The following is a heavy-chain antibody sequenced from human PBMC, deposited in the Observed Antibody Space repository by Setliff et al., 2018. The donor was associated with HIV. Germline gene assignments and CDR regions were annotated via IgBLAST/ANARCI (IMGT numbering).Heavy chain of an antibody. CDR1: GFTFSSYA. Sequence: GSLRLSCAASGFTFSSYAMTWVRQAPGKGLEWVSSISNNGGKTYYADSEKGRFTISRDNSKNTLFLQMNSLRPEDTAVYYCARDCRVGWVFTYGMDVWGQGTLVTVSS. CDR3: ARDCRVGWVFTYGMDV. D-gene: IGHD6-13*01. V-gene: IGHV3-23*01. J-gene: IGHJ6*02. CDR2: ISNNGGKT.